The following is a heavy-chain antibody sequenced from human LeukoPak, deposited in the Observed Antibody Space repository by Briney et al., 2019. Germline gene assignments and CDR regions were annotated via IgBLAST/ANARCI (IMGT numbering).Heavy chain of an antibody. D-gene: IGHD6-19*01. CDR2: MYKSGSA. J-gene: IGHJ6*02. Sequence: PSETLSLTCTVSGGAISTSNYYWGWIRQPPGKGLEWIGTMYKSGSAYYNPSLTSRVTISVDTSKNQFSLKLTSVTPEDTAVYYCARITLYSSGWYNYYYYYGMDVWGQGTTVTVSS. V-gene: IGHV4-39*01. CDR1: GGAISTSNYY. CDR3: ARITLYSSGWYNYYYYYGMDV.